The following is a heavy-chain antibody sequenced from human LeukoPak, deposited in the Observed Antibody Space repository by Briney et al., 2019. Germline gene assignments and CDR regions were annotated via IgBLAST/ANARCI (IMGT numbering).Heavy chain of an antibody. Sequence: SETLSLTCTVSGGSISSSTYYWGWIRQPPGKVLEWIGSIYYSGSTYYNASLKSRVTISADTSKNQFSLKLSSVTAADTAVYYCARPLSGSSSWHGDAFDIWGQGTMVTVSS. V-gene: IGHV4-39*01. CDR1: GGSISSSTYY. D-gene: IGHD6-13*01. CDR2: IYYSGST. J-gene: IGHJ3*02. CDR3: ARPLSGSSSWHGDAFDI.